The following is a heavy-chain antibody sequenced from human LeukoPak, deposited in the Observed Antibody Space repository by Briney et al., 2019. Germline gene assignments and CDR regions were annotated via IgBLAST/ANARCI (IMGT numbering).Heavy chain of an antibody. Sequence: GGSLRLSCAASGFTFSYHWMTWVRQAPGKGLEWVANIKNDGAVKNYVDSVKGRFTIFRDNAKNSLYLQMNSLRAEDTAVYYCAKDSYSKGDYWGQGVLVTVSS. V-gene: IGHV3-7*01. CDR2: IKNDGAVK. CDR1: GFTFSYHW. D-gene: IGHD6-13*01. J-gene: IGHJ4*02. CDR3: AKDSYSKGDY.